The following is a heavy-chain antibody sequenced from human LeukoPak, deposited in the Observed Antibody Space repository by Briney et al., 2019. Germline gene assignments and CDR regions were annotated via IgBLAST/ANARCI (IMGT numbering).Heavy chain of an antibody. Sequence: ASVKVSCKASGYTFTIYYIHWVRQAPGQGLEWMGIITPSGGSATYAQTFQGRVTMTRDTSTSTVYMELSSLRSEDTAVYFCARVSQDSRGYKHVFDYWGQGTLVTVSS. CDR1: GYTFTIYY. V-gene: IGHV1-46*01. CDR3: ARVSQDSRGYKHVFDY. CDR2: ITPSGGSA. J-gene: IGHJ4*02. D-gene: IGHD3-22*01.